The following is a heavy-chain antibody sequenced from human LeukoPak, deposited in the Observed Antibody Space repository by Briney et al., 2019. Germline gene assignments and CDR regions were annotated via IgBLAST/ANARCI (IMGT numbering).Heavy chain of an antibody. V-gene: IGHV1-46*01. Sequence: ASVKVSCKASGGIFSRFAINWVRQAPGQGLEWMGIINPSGGSTSYAQKFQGRVTMTRDMSTSTVYMELSSLRSEDTAVYYCARDMATIGFGDAFDIWGQGTMVTVSS. J-gene: IGHJ3*02. CDR3: ARDMATIGFGDAFDI. CDR2: INPSGGST. D-gene: IGHD5-24*01. CDR1: GGIFSRFA.